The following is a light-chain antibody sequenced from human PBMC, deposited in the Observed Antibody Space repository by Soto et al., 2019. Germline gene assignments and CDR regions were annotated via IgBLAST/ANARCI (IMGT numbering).Light chain of an antibody. CDR1: QNIRSD. J-gene: IGKJ1*01. V-gene: IGKV3-15*01. CDR3: QQFSDWPLT. Sequence: EIVMTQSPAIVSVSPGEGATLSCRVSQNIRSDLAWYQQKPGQAPRLLMYDAFNRANGVPARFSGSGSGTEFTVTFISLQSVDFAVYFCQQFSDWPLTFGQGTKVDIK. CDR2: DAF.